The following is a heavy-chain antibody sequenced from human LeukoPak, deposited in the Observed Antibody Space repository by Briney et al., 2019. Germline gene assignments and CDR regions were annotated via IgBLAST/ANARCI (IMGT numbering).Heavy chain of an antibody. J-gene: IGHJ4*02. Sequence: SETLSLTCTVSGVSMTSGVYYWSWIRQLPGKGLEWIGYMHYSGYTYYNPSLKSRLTISIDRSKNQFSLRLSSVTAADTAVYYCASYESSATGGMFDYWGQGTLVTASS. CDR1: GVSMTSGVYY. D-gene: IGHD3-22*01. CDR2: MHYSGYT. CDR3: ASYESSATGGMFDY. V-gene: IGHV4-31*03.